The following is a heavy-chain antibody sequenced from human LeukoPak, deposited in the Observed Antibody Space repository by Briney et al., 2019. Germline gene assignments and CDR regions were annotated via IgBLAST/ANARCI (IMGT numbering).Heavy chain of an antibody. D-gene: IGHD3-10*01. CDR2: MYHSGIT. Sequence: SETLSLTCAVSGYSINSAYYWGWIRQPPGKGLEWIGSMYHSGITYYNPSLKSPVTISVDTSKNQFSLKLNSVTAADTAVYYCARLTPGKNWFDPWGQGTLVTVSS. CDR3: ARLTPGKNWFDP. J-gene: IGHJ5*02. V-gene: IGHV4-38-2*01. CDR1: GYSINSAYY.